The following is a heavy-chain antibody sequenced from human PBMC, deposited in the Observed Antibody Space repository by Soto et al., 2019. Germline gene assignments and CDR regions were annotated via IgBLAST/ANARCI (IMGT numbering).Heavy chain of an antibody. CDR1: GFTISGNY. J-gene: IGHJ5*02. V-gene: IGHV3-53*01. CDR2: IFSGDNT. D-gene: IGHD2-21*02. CDR3: ATGLTLPVRPSFDT. Sequence: EVQLVESGGGLIQPGGSLRLSCAASGFTISGNYITWVRQAPGKGLEWVSVIFSGDNTFCSDSVKGRFTISRDSSKNTVYLQMNRLRGDDTAVYFCATGLTLPVRPSFDTWGQGTLLTVSS.